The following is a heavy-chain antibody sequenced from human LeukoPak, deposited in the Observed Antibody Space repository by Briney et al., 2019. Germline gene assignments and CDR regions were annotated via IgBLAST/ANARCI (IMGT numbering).Heavy chain of an antibody. CDR3: AKDLPEIIVEYYFDY. J-gene: IGHJ4*02. CDR2: IPYDGSNK. V-gene: IGHV3-30*18. CDR1: GFTFSSYG. D-gene: IGHD3-22*01. Sequence: GGSLRLSCAASGFTFSSYGMHWVRQAPGKGLEWVAVIPYDGSNKYYADSVKGRFTISRDNSKNTLYLQMNSLRAEDTAVYYCAKDLPEIIVEYYFDYWGQGTLVTVSS.